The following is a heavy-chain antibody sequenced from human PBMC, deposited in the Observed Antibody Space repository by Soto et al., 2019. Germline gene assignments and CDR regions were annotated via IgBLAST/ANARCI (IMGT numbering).Heavy chain of an antibody. D-gene: IGHD7-27*01. V-gene: IGHV3-23*01. Sequence: EVQLLESGGALVQPGGSLRLSCAASGFTFSNYVMSWVRQAPGKGLAWVAAISGSGGKTQYVDSVKGRFTISKDNSKNTLYLQMNGLRAEDTAVYYCAKDPFLNWGFNYFDDWGQGTLVTVSS. CDR2: ISGSGGKT. J-gene: IGHJ4*02. CDR1: GFTFSNYV. CDR3: AKDPFLNWGFNYFDD.